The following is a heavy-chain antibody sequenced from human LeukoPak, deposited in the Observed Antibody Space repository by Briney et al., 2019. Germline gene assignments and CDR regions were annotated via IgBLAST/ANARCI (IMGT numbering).Heavy chain of an antibody. D-gene: IGHD6-13*01. V-gene: IGHV5-51*01. CDR1: GYSFTDHW. Sequence: GESLKISCKGSGYSFTDHWIGWVRQMPGKGLEWMGIIYPGDSDTTYSPSFQGQVTISVDRSISSSYLQWGSLKASDTAMYYCARQGTAAAALDYWGQGTLVTVSS. CDR3: ARQGTAAAALDY. CDR2: IYPGDSDT. J-gene: IGHJ4*02.